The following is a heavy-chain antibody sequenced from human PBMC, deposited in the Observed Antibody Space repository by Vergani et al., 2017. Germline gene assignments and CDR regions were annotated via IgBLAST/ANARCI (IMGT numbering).Heavy chain of an antibody. CDR3: ARGPMYYYDPPGGFDY. J-gene: IGHJ4*02. D-gene: IGHD3-22*01. CDR1: GYTFTSYG. Sequence: QVQLVQSGAEVKKPGASVKVSCKASGYTFTSYGISWVRQAPGQGLEWMGWISAYSGNTNSAQKLQGRVTMTTDTSTSTAYMELSSLRSEDTAVYYCARGPMYYYDPPGGFDYWGQGTLVTVSS. CDR2: ISAYSGNT. V-gene: IGHV1-18*01.